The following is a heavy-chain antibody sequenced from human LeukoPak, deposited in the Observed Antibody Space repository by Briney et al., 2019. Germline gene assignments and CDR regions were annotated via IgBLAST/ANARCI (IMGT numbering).Heavy chain of an antibody. J-gene: IGHJ4*02. CDR1: GYRFTSYW. CDR3: ARHPEYSGYGN. D-gene: IGHD5-12*01. V-gene: IGHV5-51*01. Sequence: GESLKISFKGSGYRFTSYWIGWVRPMPGKGLEWMGIIYPGGSDTRYSPSFQGQVTISADKSISTAYLQWSSLKASDTAMYYCARHPEYSGYGNWGQGTLVTVSS. CDR2: IYPGGSDT.